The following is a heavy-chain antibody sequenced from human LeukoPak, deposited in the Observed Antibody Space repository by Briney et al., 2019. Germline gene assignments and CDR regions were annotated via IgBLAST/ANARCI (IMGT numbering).Heavy chain of an antibody. V-gene: IGHV4-39*01. CDR1: GGSISSGDYY. Sequence: SETLSLTCTVSGGSISSGDYYWGWVRQPPGKGLECIGSIYYGGSTYSNPSLKSRVTISADTSKSRFSLSLSSVTAADTAVYFCARLHYYDSSGSFSQHYFDHWGQGILVTVSS. CDR2: IYYGGST. D-gene: IGHD3-22*01. J-gene: IGHJ4*02. CDR3: ARLHYYDSSGSFSQHYFDH.